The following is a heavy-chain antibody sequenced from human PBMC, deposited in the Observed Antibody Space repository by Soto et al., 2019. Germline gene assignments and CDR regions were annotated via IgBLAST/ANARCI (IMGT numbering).Heavy chain of an antibody. CDR3: ASYYYDSSGNY. V-gene: IGHV3-30-3*01. CDR2: ISYDGSNK. CDR1: GFTFSSYA. D-gene: IGHD3-22*01. Sequence: GGSLRLSCAASGFTFSSYAMHWVRQAPGKGLEWVAVISYDGSNKYYADSVKGRFTISRDNSKNTLYLQMNSLRAEDTAVYYCASYYYDSSGNYWGQGTLVTVSS. J-gene: IGHJ4*02.